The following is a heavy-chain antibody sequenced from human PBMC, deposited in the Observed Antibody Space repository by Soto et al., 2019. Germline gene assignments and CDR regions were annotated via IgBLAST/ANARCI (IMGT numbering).Heavy chain of an antibody. J-gene: IGHJ4*02. CDR1: GYTFTSYY. CDR2: INPSGGST. V-gene: IGHV1-46*01. CDR3: ARDRPPYYYDSTGYPGDY. Sequence: ASVKVSCKASGYTFTSYYMHWVRQAPGQGLEWMGIINPSGGSTRYAQKFQGRVTMTRDTSTSTVXXXXXXXXXEDTAVYYCARDRPPYYYDSTGYPGDYWGQGTLVTVSS. D-gene: IGHD3-22*01.